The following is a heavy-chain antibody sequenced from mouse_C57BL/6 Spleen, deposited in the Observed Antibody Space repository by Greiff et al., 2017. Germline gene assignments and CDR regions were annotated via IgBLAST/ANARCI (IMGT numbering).Heavy chain of an antibody. CDR1: GFTFSDYY. CDR2: ISNGGGST. V-gene: IGHV5-12*01. Sequence: EVKLVESGGGLVQPGGSLKLSCAASGFTFSDYYMYWVRQTPEKRLEWVAYISNGGGSTYYPDTVKGRFPISRDNAKNTLYLQMSRLKSEDTAMYYCARHDGYYKGYAMDYWGQGTSVTVSS. D-gene: IGHD2-3*01. CDR3: ARHDGYYKGYAMDY. J-gene: IGHJ4*01.